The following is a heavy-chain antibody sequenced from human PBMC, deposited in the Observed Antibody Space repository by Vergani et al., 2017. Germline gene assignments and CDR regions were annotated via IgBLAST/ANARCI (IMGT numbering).Heavy chain of an antibody. Sequence: EVQLVESGGGLIQPGGSLRLSCAASGFTVSSTYMTWVRQAPGKGLEWVSGISWNSGSIGDVDSVKGRLTIARANAQNSLYLQMNSLRAEDTAVYYCAKDFLREVPVGYDFWSGYYHYYYGMDVWGQGTTVTVSS. V-gene: IGHV3-66*03. CDR1: GFTVSSTY. CDR2: ISWNSGSI. J-gene: IGHJ6*02. D-gene: IGHD3-3*01. CDR3: AKDFLREVPVGYDFWSGYYHYYYGMDV.